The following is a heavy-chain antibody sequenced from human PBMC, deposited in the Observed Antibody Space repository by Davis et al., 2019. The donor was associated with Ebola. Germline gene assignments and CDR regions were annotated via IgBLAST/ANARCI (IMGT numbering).Heavy chain of an antibody. CDR3: AKGDYSGYDSSEGMDV. V-gene: IGHV3-23*01. CDR1: GFTFSSYS. J-gene: IGHJ6*02. D-gene: IGHD5-12*01. Sequence: GGSLRLSCAASGFTFSSYSMNWVRRAPGKGLEWVSTLGLSADTYYADSVKGRFTISRDNSKNTLYLQMNSLRAEDTAVYYCAKGDYSGYDSSEGMDVWGQGTTVTVSS. CDR2: LGLSADT.